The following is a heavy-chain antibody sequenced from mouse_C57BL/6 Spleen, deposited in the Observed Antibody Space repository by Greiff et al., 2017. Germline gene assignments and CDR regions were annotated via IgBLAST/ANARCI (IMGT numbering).Heavy chain of an antibody. D-gene: IGHD1-1*01. CDR2: IRNKANGYTT. Sequence: EVKLVESGGGLVQPGGSLSLSCAASGFTFTDYYMSWVRQPPGKALEWLGFIRNKANGYTTEYSASVKGRFTIDRDNSQSILYLQMNARRAEDSATYYCARYGYGSRYYAMDYWGQGTSVTVSS. V-gene: IGHV7-3*01. J-gene: IGHJ4*01. CDR1: GFTFTDYY. CDR3: ARYGYGSRYYAMDY.